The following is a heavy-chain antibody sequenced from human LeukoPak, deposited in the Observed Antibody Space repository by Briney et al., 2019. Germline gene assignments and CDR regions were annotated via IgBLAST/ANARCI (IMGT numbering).Heavy chain of an antibody. CDR2: FYSSGNT. Sequence: SETLSLTCTVSGGSISSGPYYWNWIRQPAGKGLEWIGRFYSSGNTNYNPSLKSRVTISLDTSKNQFSLRLSSVTAADTAVYYCASEKYYYDSSGYYYYYYYMDVWGKGTTVTVSS. D-gene: IGHD3-22*01. CDR1: GGSISSGPYY. CDR3: ASEKYYYDSSGYYYYYYYMDV. J-gene: IGHJ6*03. V-gene: IGHV4-61*02.